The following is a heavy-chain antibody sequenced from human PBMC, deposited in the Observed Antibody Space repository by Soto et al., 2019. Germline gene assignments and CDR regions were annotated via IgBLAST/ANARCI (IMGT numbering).Heavy chain of an antibody. CDR3: ARVKVARWDLDL. Sequence: QVQLVESGGGVVQSGRSLRLSCAASGFTFNDYGMHWVRQAPGKGLNWVAVIWYDGSNKDYADSMKGRFTISRDNSKNTLYLQMNSLRAEDTAVYYCARVKVARWDLDLWGRGTLVTVSS. D-gene: IGHD2-15*01. CDR1: GFTFNDYG. CDR2: IWYDGSNK. J-gene: IGHJ2*01. V-gene: IGHV3-33*01.